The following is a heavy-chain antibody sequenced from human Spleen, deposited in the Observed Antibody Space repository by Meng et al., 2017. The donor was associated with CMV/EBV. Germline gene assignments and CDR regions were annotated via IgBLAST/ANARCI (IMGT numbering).Heavy chain of an antibody. CDR1: GFTFSNYN. J-gene: IGHJ4*02. D-gene: IGHD4/OR15-4a*01. Sequence: GESLKISCAASGFTFSNYNMNWVRQTPGKGLEWLSYISTTSNIIYYADSVKGRFTISRDNAKNSLYLQMNSLRADDTAVYYCARGASYGADWHWGQGTLVTVSS. CDR3: ARGASYGADWH. V-gene: IGHV3-48*04. CDR2: ISTTSNII.